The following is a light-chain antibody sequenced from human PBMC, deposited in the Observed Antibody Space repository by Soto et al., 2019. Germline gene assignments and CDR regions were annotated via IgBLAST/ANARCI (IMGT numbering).Light chain of an antibody. CDR1: SSDVGGYNY. CDR3: SSYTGISTQV. J-gene: IGLJ3*02. CDR2: EVN. V-gene: IGLV2-14*01. Sequence: QSALTQPASVSGSPGQSITISCTGTSSDVGGYNYVSWYQQHTGKVPKLIIYEVNNLPSGVSYRFSGSKSGNTASLTISGLQAEDEDDYYCSSYTGISTQVFGGGTKVTVL.